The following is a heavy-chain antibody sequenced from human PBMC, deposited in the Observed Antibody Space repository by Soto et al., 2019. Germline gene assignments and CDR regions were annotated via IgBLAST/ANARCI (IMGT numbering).Heavy chain of an antibody. Sequence: ASVKVSCKASGYTFTGYFIHWVRQAPGEGLEWMGWINPNSGGTNYAQKFQGWVTMTRDTSINTVYMELSRLRSDDTAVYYCARDVDTAMVIFGPEPVNYYYYGMDVWGQGTTVTVSS. J-gene: IGHJ6*02. D-gene: IGHD5-18*01. CDR2: INPNSGGT. CDR1: GYTFTGYF. V-gene: IGHV1-2*04. CDR3: ARDVDTAMVIFGPEPVNYYYYGMDV.